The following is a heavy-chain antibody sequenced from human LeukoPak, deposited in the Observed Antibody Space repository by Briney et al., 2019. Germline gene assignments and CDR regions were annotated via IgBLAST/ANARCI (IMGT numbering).Heavy chain of an antibody. Sequence: GGSLRLSCGASGFTFSRYAMIWVRQAPGKGLEWVSAISGSGGSTYCADSVKGRFTISRDNSKNTLYLQMNSLRAEDTAVYYCAKLGMEDYFDYWGQGTLVTVSS. CDR2: ISGSGGST. D-gene: IGHD7-27*01. CDR1: GFTFSRYA. V-gene: IGHV3-23*01. CDR3: AKLGMEDYFDY. J-gene: IGHJ4*02.